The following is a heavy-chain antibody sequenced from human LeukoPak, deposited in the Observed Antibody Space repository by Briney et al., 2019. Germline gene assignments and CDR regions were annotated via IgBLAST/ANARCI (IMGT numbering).Heavy chain of an antibody. Sequence: PGGSLRLSCAASGFTFSSYAMSWVRQAPGKGLEWVSAISGSGGSTYYADSVKGRFTISRDNAKNSLYLQMNSLRAEDTAVYYCARDANYFYYYYMDVWGKGTTVPVSS. CDR3: ARDANYFYYYYMDV. J-gene: IGHJ6*03. V-gene: IGHV3-23*01. CDR2: ISGSGGST. D-gene: IGHD4/OR15-4a*01. CDR1: GFTFSSYA.